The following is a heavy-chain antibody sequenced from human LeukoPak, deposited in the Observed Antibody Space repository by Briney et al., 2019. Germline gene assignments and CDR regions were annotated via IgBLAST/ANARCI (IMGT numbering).Heavy chain of an antibody. V-gene: IGHV3-15*01. Sequence: GGSLRLSCAASGFTFSNAWMNWVRQAPGKGLEWVGRIKSKTDGGTTVYAAPVKGRFTTSRDNSKNTLYLQMNSLKTEDTAVYYCTTEAIDVTPVTTCWGKGTLVTVSS. J-gene: IGHJ4*02. D-gene: IGHD4-17*01. CDR2: IKSKTDGGTT. CDR1: GFTFSNAW. CDR3: TTEAIDVTPVTTC.